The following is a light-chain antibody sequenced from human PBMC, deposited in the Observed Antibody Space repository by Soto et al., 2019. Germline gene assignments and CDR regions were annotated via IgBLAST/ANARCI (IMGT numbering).Light chain of an antibody. J-gene: IGKJ1*01. CDR1: QTVSSSY. Sequence: EIVLTQSPGTLSLSPGERASLSCRASQTVSSSYLAWYQQKPGQAPRLLIYVASSRATGIPDRFSGSGSGTDFTLTIDRLEPEYFAVYYCQQYESPPWTFGQGTKVEIK. V-gene: IGKV3-20*01. CDR2: VAS. CDR3: QQYESPPWT.